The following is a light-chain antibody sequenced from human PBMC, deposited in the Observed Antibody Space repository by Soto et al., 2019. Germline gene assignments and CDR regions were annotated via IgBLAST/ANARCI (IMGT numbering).Light chain of an antibody. CDR2: EVS. Sequence: QSALTQPPSASGSPGQSVTISCTGTSSDVGGYNYVSWYQQHPGKAPKLMISEVSKRPSGVPXRFSGSKSGNTASLTVSGXXAEDEAXXXCSSFAGNNNLVFGGGTKVTVL. J-gene: IGLJ2*01. V-gene: IGLV2-8*01. CDR1: SSDVGGYNY. CDR3: SSFAGNNNLV.